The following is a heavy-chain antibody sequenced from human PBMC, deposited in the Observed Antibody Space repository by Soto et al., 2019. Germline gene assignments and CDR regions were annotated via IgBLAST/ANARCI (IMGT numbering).Heavy chain of an antibody. CDR2: IIPIFGTA. CDR3: ARDELRLGELSFYGMDV. V-gene: IGHV1-69*01. CDR1: GGTFSSYA. J-gene: IGHJ6*02. Sequence: QVQLVQSGAEVKKPGSSVKVSCKASGGTFSSYAISWVRQAPGQGLEWMGGIIPIFGTANYAQKFQGRVTITADESTSTAYMELSSLRSEDTAVYYCARDELRLGELSFYGMDVWGRGTTVTVSS. D-gene: IGHD3-16*01.